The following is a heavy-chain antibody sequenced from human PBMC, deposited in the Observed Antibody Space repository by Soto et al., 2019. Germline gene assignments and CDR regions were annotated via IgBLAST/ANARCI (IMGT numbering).Heavy chain of an antibody. V-gene: IGHV1-2*04. Sequence: ASVKVSCKASGYTFTGYYMHWVRQAPGQGLEWMGWINPNSGGTNYAQKFQGWVTMTRDTSISTAYMELSRLRSDDTAVYYCARDSSRWSSDGMDVWGQGTTVTVSS. J-gene: IGHJ6*02. CDR3: ARDSSRWSSDGMDV. CDR1: GYTFTGYY. D-gene: IGHD6-13*01. CDR2: INPNSGGT.